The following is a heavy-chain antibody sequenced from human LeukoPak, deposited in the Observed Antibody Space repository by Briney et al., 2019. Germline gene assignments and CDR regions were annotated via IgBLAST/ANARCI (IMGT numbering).Heavy chain of an antibody. D-gene: IGHD4-11*01. CDR3: ARAMTTEANDY. CDR1: GFTFRSYS. CDR2: ISSSSTTI. V-gene: IGHV3-48*01. Sequence: PGRSLRLSCAVSGFTFRSYSMNWVRQAPGKGLEWVSYISSSSTTIYYADSVKGRFTVSRDNAKNSLYLQMNNLKVEDTAVYYCARAMTTEANDYWGQGTLVTVSS. J-gene: IGHJ4*02.